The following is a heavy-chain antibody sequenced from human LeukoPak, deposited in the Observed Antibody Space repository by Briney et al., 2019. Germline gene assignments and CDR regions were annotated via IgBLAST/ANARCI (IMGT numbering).Heavy chain of an antibody. CDR1: GFTFSSYS. D-gene: IGHD6-13*01. Sequence: TGGSLRLSCAASGFTFSSYSMNWVRQAPGKGVEWVSSISSSSSYIYYADSVKGRFTISRDNAKNSLYLQMNSLRAEDTAVYYCARVPGGYEPWFDPWGQGTLVTVSS. V-gene: IGHV3-21*01. J-gene: IGHJ5*02. CDR2: ISSSSSYI. CDR3: ARVPGGYEPWFDP.